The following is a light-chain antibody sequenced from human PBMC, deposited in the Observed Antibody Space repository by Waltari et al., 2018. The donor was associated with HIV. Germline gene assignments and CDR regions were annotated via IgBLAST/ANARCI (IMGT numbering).Light chain of an antibody. J-gene: IGKJ4*01. Sequence: DIVMTQSPDSLAVSLGERATIKCKSSQNVFYRSNNRNYLSWYQQKPGQPPKLIFSWAFRRQSGVPDRFSCSGSGTDFTLSISSLQAEDVAVYFCQQTYSIPPTFGGGTKVEI. V-gene: IGKV4-1*01. CDR1: QNVFYRSNNRNY. CDR3: QQTYSIPPT. CDR2: WAF.